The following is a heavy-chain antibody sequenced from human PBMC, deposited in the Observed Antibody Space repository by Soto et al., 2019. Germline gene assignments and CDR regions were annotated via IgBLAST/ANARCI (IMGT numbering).Heavy chain of an antibody. J-gene: IGHJ4*02. V-gene: IGHV3-7*01. Sequence: VQLVESGGGVVQPGRSLRLSCAASGFTFSSYWMTWVRQAPGKGLEWVANIKQDGSEKYYVDSVKGRFTISRDNAKNSLYLQMNSLRAEDTAVYYCARDRYYDFWIGYSAYYFDYWGQGTLVTVSS. CDR3: ARDRYYDFWIGYSAYYFDY. CDR1: GFTFSSYW. CDR2: IKQDGSEK. D-gene: IGHD3-3*01.